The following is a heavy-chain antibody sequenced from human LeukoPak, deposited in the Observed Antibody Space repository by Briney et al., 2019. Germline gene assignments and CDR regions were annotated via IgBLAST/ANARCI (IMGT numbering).Heavy chain of an antibody. CDR1: GDSVSSNSAT. D-gene: IGHD3-10*01. J-gene: IGHJ5*02. CDR2: TYYRSKWSN. CDR3: AKALNYYGSGSYYNH. Sequence: SQTLSLTCAISGDSVSSNSATWNWIRQSPSRGLEWLGRTYYRSKWSNDYAVSVKSRLTINPDTSKNHFSLQLNFVTPEDTAVYYCAKALNYYGSGSYYNHWGQGTLVTVSS. V-gene: IGHV6-1*01.